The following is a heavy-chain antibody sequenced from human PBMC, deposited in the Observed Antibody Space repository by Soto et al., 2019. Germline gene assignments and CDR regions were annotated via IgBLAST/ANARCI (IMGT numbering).Heavy chain of an antibody. CDR2: ISTIGVTP. CDR3: AKDPGNSKFDY. D-gene: IGHD4-4*01. J-gene: IGHJ4*02. Sequence: VGSLRLSCAASGFTFSSHAMSWVRQAPGKGLEWVSGISTIGVTPYYADSVKGRFTISRDNSKNTLNLQMNSLRAEDTAVYYCAKDPGNSKFDYWGQGTLVTVSS. CDR1: GFTFSSHA. V-gene: IGHV3-23*01.